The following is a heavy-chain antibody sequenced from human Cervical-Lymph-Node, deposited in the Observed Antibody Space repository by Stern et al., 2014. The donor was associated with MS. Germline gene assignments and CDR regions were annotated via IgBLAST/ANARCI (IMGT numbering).Heavy chain of an antibody. CDR1: GFTFDDYA. Sequence: EVQLVESGGGLVQPGRSLRLSCAASGFTFDDYAMHWVRQAPGKGLEWVSSISWNSGSIGYADSVKGRFTISRDNAKNSLYLQMNSLRAEDTALYYCAKGPDSACPHFDHWGQGTLVTVSS. D-gene: IGHD1-14*01. J-gene: IGHJ4*02. V-gene: IGHV3-9*01. CDR3: AKGPDSACPHFDH. CDR2: ISWNSGSI.